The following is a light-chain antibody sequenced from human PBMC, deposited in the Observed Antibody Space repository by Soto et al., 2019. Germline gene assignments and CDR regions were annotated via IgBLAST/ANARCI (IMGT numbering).Light chain of an antibody. V-gene: IGKV1-39*01. CDR2: AAS. Sequence: DIQMTQSPSSLSASVGDRVTISCRSSQSISSYLNWYQQKPGKAPKLLIYAASSLQSGVPSRFSGSGSGIDFTLTISSLQPEDFATYFCQHGYSTPLTFGGGTKVDIK. CDR1: QSISSY. CDR3: QHGYSTPLT. J-gene: IGKJ4*01.